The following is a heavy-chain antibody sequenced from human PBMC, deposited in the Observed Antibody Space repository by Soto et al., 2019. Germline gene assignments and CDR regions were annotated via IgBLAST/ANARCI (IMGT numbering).Heavy chain of an antibody. Sequence: SETLSLTCTVSGGSISSSSYYWGWIRQPPGKGLEWIGSIYYSGSTYYNPSLKSRVTISVDASKNQFSLKLSSVTAADTAVYYCARRITMVRGVITGWFDPWGQGTLVTVSS. CDR1: GGSISSSSYY. D-gene: IGHD3-10*01. J-gene: IGHJ5*02. CDR3: ARRITMVRGVITGWFDP. CDR2: IYYSGST. V-gene: IGHV4-39*01.